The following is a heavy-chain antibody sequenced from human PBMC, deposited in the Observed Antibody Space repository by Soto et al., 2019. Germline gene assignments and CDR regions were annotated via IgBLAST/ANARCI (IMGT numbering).Heavy chain of an antibody. CDR1: GFTFSSYA. CDR2: ISYDGSNK. V-gene: IGHV3-30-3*01. CDR3: ARDYYRFNSGYGFSMDV. J-gene: IGHJ6*02. Sequence: QVQLVESGGGVVQPGRSLRLSCAASGFTFSSYAMHWVRQAPGKGLEWVAVISYDGSNKYYADSVKGRFTISRDNSKNTLYLQKTSLRAEDTALYYCARDYYRFNSGYGFSMDVWGQGTTVTVSS. D-gene: IGHD5-12*01.